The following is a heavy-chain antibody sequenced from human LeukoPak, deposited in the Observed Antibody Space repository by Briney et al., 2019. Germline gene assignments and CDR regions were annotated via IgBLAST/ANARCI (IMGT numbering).Heavy chain of an antibody. Sequence: GGSLRLSCVASGFTFSSYAMSWVRQAPGKGLEWVSTIHDSDGSTFYADSVKGRFTISRDTSKNTLYLHMNGLRAEDTAIYYCAKAVVISSGRYYFDYWGQGALVTVSS. J-gene: IGHJ4*02. D-gene: IGHD3-22*01. CDR2: IHDSDGST. V-gene: IGHV3-23*01. CDR3: AKAVVISSGRYYFDY. CDR1: GFTFSSYA.